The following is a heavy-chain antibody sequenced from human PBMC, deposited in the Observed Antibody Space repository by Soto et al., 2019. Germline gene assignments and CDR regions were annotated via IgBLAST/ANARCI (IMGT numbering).Heavy chain of an antibody. CDR3: ARGVRYYDILTGYRTYSAFDI. J-gene: IGHJ3*02. CDR1: GGPIIGYY. V-gene: IGHV4-59*01. CDR2: IYYSGST. D-gene: IGHD3-9*01. Sequence: SETLSLTCTVSGGPIIGYYWSWFRRPQGKGLEWFGYIYYSGSTNYNPSLKSRVTISVDTSKNQFSLKLSSVTAADTAVYYCARGVRYYDILTGYRTYSAFDIWGQGTMVTVSS.